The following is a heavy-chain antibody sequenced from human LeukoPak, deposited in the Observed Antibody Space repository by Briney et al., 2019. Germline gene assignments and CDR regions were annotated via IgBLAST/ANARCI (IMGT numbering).Heavy chain of an antibody. V-gene: IGHV3-21*01. J-gene: IGHJ4*02. CDR1: GFTFSSYS. CDR3: VADSRAAYYFDY. D-gene: IGHD3-22*01. Sequence: PGGSLRLSCAASGFTFSSYSMNWVRQAPGKGLEWVSSISSSSSYIYYADSVKGRFTISRDNAKNSLYLQMNSLRAEDTAVYYCVADSRAAYYFDYWGQGTLVTVSS. CDR2: ISSSSSYI.